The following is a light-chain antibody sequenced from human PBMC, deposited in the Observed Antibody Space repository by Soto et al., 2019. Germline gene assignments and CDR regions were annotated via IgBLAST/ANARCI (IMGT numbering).Light chain of an antibody. Sequence: EFVLTQSPYAVSLPPGERATLSCRASQSISSYLAWYQQKPGQAPRLLIYDASSRATGIPARFSGSGSGTDFTLTISRLEPEDFAVYYCQQYGISPLPFGQGTKVDIK. V-gene: IGKV3-20*01. CDR3: QQYGISPLP. CDR1: QSISSY. J-gene: IGKJ1*01. CDR2: DAS.